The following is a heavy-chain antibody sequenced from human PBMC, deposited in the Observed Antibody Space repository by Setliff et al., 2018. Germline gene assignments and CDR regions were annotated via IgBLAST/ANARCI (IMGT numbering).Heavy chain of an antibody. V-gene: IGHV1-18*01. Sequence: GASVKASCKASGYTFTSYGISWVRQAPGQGLEWMGWISTYNGDTDYAQKLQDRLTMTTDTSTSTVYMELRSLRSDDTAVYYCARGRDGYNDFDYWGQGTLVTVSS. CDR2: ISTYNGDT. J-gene: IGHJ4*02. D-gene: IGHD5-12*01. CDR3: ARGRDGYNDFDY. CDR1: GYTFTSYG.